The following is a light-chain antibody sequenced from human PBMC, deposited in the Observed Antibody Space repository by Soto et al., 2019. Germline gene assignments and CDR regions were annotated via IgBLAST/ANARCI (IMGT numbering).Light chain of an antibody. CDR1: QSVSGS. CDR2: GAS. J-gene: IGKJ1*01. V-gene: IGKV3D-15*01. CDR3: QQYNNWPPT. Sequence: EIVITQTPATLSVSPGERATLSCRASQSVSGSLAWYQQIPGQAPRVIIYGASTRATGIPARFSGSGSGTEFTLTISSLQSEDFAVYYCQQYNNWPPTFGQGTKVEIK.